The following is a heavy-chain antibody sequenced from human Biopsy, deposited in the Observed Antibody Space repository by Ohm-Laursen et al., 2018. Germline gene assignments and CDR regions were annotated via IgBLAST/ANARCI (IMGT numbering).Heavy chain of an antibody. CDR2: ISYSGST. V-gene: IGHV4-59*08. CDR1: GGSISGSS. D-gene: IGHD3-16*01. Sequence: SDTLSLTCTVSGGSISGSSWSWIRQAPGRGLEWVGYISYSGSTSNNPSLKSRITISVDTSKNQISLKVTSVTDADTAVYYCAKHGIGWTGDDALHIWGQGTMVTVSS. CDR3: AKHGIGWTGDDALHI. J-gene: IGHJ3*02.